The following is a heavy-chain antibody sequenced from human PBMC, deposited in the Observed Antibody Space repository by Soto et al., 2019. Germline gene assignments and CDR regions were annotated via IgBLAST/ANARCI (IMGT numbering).Heavy chain of an antibody. J-gene: IGHJ6*03. CDR1: GGSISSSSYY. CDR2: IYHSGST. V-gene: IGHV4-39*07. CDR3: AREGRNSSSGYYYYYYMDV. Sequence: SETLSLTCTVSGGSISSSSYYWGWIRQPPGKGLEWIGEIYHSGSTNYNPSLKSRVTISVDKSKNQFSLKLSSVTAADTAVYYCAREGRNSSSGYYYYYYMDVWGKGTTVTVSS. D-gene: IGHD6-6*01.